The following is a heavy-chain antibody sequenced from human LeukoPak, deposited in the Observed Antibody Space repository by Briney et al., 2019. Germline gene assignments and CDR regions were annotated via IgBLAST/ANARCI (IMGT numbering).Heavy chain of an antibody. D-gene: IGHD3-9*01. Sequence: SETLSLTCTVSGGSISSYYWSWIRQPPGKGLEWIGYIYYSGSTNYNPSLKSRVTISVDTSKNQFSLKLSSVTAADTAVYYCARDLFSARGYYNPNAFDIWGQGTMVTVSS. J-gene: IGHJ3*02. V-gene: IGHV4-59*01. CDR2: IYYSGST. CDR3: ARDLFSARGYYNPNAFDI. CDR1: GGSISSYY.